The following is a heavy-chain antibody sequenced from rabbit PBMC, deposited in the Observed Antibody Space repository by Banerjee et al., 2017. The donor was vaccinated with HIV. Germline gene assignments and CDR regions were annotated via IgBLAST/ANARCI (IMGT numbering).Heavy chain of an antibody. CDR1: GFDLSSSYF. J-gene: IGHJ4*01. CDR2: IYTGSSGNT. D-gene: IGHD1-1*01. Sequence: QEQLVESGGGLVQPEGSLTLTCTASGFDLSSSYFMCWVRQAPGKGLEWIACIYTGSSGNTYYASWAKGRFTISKISSTTVTLQMTSLTAADTATYFCARCLYGSSGALELWGPGTLVTVS. CDR3: ARCLYGSSGALEL. V-gene: IGHV1S45*01.